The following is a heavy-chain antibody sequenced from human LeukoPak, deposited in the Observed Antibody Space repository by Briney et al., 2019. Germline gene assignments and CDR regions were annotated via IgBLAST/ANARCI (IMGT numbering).Heavy chain of an antibody. D-gene: IGHD1-14*01. J-gene: IGHJ4*02. CDR2: INHSGST. CDR3: ARGSSYRGVDY. Sequence: SETLSLTCAVYGGSFSGYYWSWIRQPPGEGLEWIGEINHSGSTNYNPSLKSRVTISVDTSKNQFSLKLSSVTAADTAVYYCARGSSYRGVDYWGQGTLVTVSS. CDR1: GGSFSGYY. V-gene: IGHV4-34*01.